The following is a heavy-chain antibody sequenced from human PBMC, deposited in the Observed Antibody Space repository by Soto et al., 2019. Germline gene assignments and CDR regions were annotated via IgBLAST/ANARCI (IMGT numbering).Heavy chain of an antibody. CDR3: ATWGNRPGND. V-gene: IGHV3-30-3*01. D-gene: IGHD3-16*01. Sequence: QVQLVESGGGVVQSGRSLRLSCATSGFTFGSYAMHWVRQAPGKGLEWVAVISYDGSHQYYTDSVKGRFTISRDNSKNTLDLRMNSLKTEDSAVYYCATWGNRPGNDWGQGTLVSVSS. J-gene: IGHJ4*02. CDR1: GFTFGSYA. CDR2: ISYDGSHQ.